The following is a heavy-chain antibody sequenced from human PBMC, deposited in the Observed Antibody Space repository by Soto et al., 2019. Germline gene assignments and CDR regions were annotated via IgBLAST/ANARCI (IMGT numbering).Heavy chain of an antibody. CDR1: GGSVSSGSYY. Sequence: QVQLQESGPGLVKPSETLSLTCTVSGGSVSSGSYYWSWIRQPPGKGLEWIGYIYYSGSTNYNPSLKSRVTISVDTSKNQFSLKLSSVTAADTAMYYCARDKEYYYDSSGYFDYWGQGTLVTVSS. D-gene: IGHD3-22*01. CDR2: IYYSGST. V-gene: IGHV4-61*01. CDR3: ARDKEYYYDSSGYFDY. J-gene: IGHJ4*02.